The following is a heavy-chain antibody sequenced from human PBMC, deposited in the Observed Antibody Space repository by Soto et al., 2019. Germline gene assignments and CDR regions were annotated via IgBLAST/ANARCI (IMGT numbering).Heavy chain of an antibody. V-gene: IGHV3-30-3*01. Sequence: QVQLVESGGGVVQPGRSLRLSCAASGFTFSSYAMHWVRQAPGKGLEWVAVISYDGSNKYYADSVKGRFTISRDNSKNTLYLQMNSLRAEDTAVYYCARAPNYYDSSGYQGYYFDYWGQGTLVTVSS. D-gene: IGHD3-22*01. CDR3: ARAPNYYDSSGYQGYYFDY. CDR1: GFTFSSYA. J-gene: IGHJ4*02. CDR2: ISYDGSNK.